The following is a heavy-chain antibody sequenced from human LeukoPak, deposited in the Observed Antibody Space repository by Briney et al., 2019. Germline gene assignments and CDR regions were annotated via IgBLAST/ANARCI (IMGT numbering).Heavy chain of an antibody. V-gene: IGHV3-74*01. Sequence: HPGGSLRLSCAASGFTFSSYWMHWVRQAPGKGLVWVSRINSDGSSTSYADSVKGRFTISRDNAKNTLYLQMNSLRAEDTAVYDCAKDKGLGVVRGALDYWGQGTLVTVSS. CDR2: INSDGSST. CDR1: GFTFSSYW. D-gene: IGHD3-10*01. CDR3: AKDKGLGVVRGALDY. J-gene: IGHJ4*02.